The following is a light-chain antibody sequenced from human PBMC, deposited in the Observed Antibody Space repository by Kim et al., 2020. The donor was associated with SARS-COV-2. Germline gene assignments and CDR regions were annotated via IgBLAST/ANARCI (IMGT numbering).Light chain of an antibody. CDR3: QQYKSYPVT. CDR1: QSISSW. CDR2: KAS. Sequence: SASVGDRVTITCRASQSISSWLAWYQQKPGKAPNLLIYKASSLQSGVPSRFSASGSGTEFTLTISSLQPDDSATYYCQQYKSYPVTFGQGTSLEI. V-gene: IGKV1-5*03. J-gene: IGKJ2*01.